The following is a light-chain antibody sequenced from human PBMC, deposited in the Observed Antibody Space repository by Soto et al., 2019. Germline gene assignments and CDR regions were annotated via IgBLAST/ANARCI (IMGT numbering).Light chain of an antibody. Sequence: EIVLTQSPGTLSLSPGERATLSCRASQSVSSSYLAWYQQKPGQAPRLLIYGASSRATGIPDRFSGSGSGTDFTLTISRQEPEYFAVYYCQQYVNSHRRFGQGTKVEMK. J-gene: IGKJ1*01. CDR1: QSVSSSY. CDR2: GAS. CDR3: QQYVNSHRR. V-gene: IGKV3-20*01.